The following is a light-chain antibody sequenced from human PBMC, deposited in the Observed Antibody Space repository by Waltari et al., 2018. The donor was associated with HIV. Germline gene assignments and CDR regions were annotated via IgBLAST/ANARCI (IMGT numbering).Light chain of an antibody. V-gene: IGLV1-47*01. J-gene: IGLJ3*02. Sequence: QSVLTQPPSASGTPGQRVTISCSGSSSNIGNNYVYWYHQLPGTAPNLLIYRSNWRPAGVPDRFSGSKSGTSASLAISGLRSEDEADYYCAAWDDSLSGPVFGGGTKLTVL. CDR1: SSNIGNNY. CDR2: RSN. CDR3: AAWDDSLSGPV.